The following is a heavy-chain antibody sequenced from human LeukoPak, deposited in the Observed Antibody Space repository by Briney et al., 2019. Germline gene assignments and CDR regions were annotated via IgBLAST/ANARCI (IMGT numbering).Heavy chain of an antibody. CDR1: GFTFSSYG. V-gene: IGHV3-33*01. D-gene: IGHD3-22*01. J-gene: IGHJ6*02. CDR3: ASTATMRDGMDV. CDR2: IWYDGSNK. Sequence: GGSLRHSCAASGFTFSSYGMHWVRQAPGKGLEWVAVIWYDGSNKYYADSVKGRFTISRDNSKNTLYLQMNSLRAEDTAVYYCASTATMRDGMDVWGQGTTVTVSS.